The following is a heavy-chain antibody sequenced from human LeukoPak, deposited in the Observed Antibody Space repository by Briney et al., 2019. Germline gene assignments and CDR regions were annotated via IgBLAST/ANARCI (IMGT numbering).Heavy chain of an antibody. CDR2: IYYSGST. Sequence: PSETLSLTCTVSGGSISSSSYYWGWIRQPPGKGLEWIGSIYYSGSTYYNPSLKCRVTISVDTSKNQFSLKLSSVTAADTAVYYCARRAGVVVPAALDYYYYMDVWGKGTTVTVSS. D-gene: IGHD2-2*01. J-gene: IGHJ6*03. V-gene: IGHV4-39*01. CDR1: GGSISSSSYY. CDR3: ARRAGVVVPAALDYYYYMDV.